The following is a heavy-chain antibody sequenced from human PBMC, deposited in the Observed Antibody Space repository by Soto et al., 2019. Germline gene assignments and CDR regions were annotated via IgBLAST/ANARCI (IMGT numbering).Heavy chain of an antibody. D-gene: IGHD6-6*01. J-gene: IGHJ6*02. V-gene: IGHV3-11*04. CDR1: GFTFSDYY. CDR2: ISSSSSTI. CDR3: ARPEYSSSSYGMDV. Sequence: PGGSLRLSCAASGFTFSDYYMSWIRQAPGKGLEWVSYISSSSSTIYYADSVKGRFTISRDNAKNSLYLRMNSLRDEDTAVYYCARPEYSSSSYGMDVWGQGTTVTVSS.